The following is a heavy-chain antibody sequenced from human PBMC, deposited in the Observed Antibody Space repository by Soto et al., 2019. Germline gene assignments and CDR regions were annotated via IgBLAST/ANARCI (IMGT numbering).Heavy chain of an antibody. V-gene: IGHV4-38-2*01. CDR3: ASGIDFYYAMDV. CDR2: IYHSGST. J-gene: IGHJ6*01. CDR1: GYSISSGYY. Sequence: SETLSLTCAVSGYSISSGYYWGWIRQPPGKGLEWIGSIYHSGSTYYNASLKSRVTISVDTSKNQFSLKLTSVTDADTAVYYCASGIDFYYAMDVWGQGTTVTVSS.